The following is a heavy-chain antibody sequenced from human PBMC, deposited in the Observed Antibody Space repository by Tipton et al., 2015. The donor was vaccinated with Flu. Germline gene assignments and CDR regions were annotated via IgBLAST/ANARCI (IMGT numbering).Heavy chain of an antibody. CDR1: EFIFSDYY. D-gene: IGHD6-19*01. V-gene: IGHV3-23*01. CDR2: ISGGGAIT. CDR3: AKVIPELVAGLDY. J-gene: IGHJ4*02. Sequence: SLRLSCAASEFIFSDYYMSWIRQAPGKGLEWVSGISGGGAITYFADSVKGRFTISRDNSKNRLVLQMNSLRAEDTAVYYCAKVIPELVAGLDYWGQGTLVTVSS.